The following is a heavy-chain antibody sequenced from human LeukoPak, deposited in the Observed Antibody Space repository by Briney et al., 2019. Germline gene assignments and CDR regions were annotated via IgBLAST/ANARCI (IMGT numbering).Heavy chain of an antibody. CDR2: ISNDGSNK. CDR1: GFTFSSYA. D-gene: IGHD3-10*01. Sequence: QPGGSLRLSCAASGFTFSSYAMHWVRQAPGKGLEWVAIISNDGSNKYYADSVKGRFTISRDNSKNTLYLQMNSLRAEDTAVYYCAREIGMVRGVPEQTWGQGTLVTVSS. CDR3: AREIGMVRGVPEQT. J-gene: IGHJ5*02. V-gene: IGHV3-30-3*01.